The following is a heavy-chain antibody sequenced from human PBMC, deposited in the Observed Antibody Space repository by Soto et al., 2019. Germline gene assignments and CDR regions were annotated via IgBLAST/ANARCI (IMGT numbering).Heavy chain of an antibody. D-gene: IGHD3-16*01. J-gene: IGHJ5*02. V-gene: IGHV3-30*14. Sequence: QGQLVESGGGVVQPGKSLRLSCATSGFMFSFFNMHWVRQAPGKGLEWVAFLSFDRSNEDYADSVKGRFTISRDNSQNTLYLQMNILRRDDTAVYYFARESRDGFNPQDVDLWGPGTLVTVSS. CDR1: GFMFSFFN. CDR3: ARESRDGFNPQDVDL. CDR2: LSFDRSNE.